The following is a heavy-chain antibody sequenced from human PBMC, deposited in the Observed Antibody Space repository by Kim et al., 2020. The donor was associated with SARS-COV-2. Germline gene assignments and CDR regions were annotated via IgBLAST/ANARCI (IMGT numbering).Heavy chain of an antibody. Sequence: GGSLRLSCAASGFTFSSYGLHWVRQAPGKGLEWVAVISYDGSNKYYADSVKGRFTISRDNSKNTLYLQMSSLRAEDTAVYYCARVLGAAAGTYYYYVMDVWGQGTTVTVSS. CDR3: ARVLGAAAGTYYYYVMDV. CDR2: ISYDGSNK. D-gene: IGHD6-13*01. J-gene: IGHJ6*02. CDR1: GFTFSSYG. V-gene: IGHV3-33*05.